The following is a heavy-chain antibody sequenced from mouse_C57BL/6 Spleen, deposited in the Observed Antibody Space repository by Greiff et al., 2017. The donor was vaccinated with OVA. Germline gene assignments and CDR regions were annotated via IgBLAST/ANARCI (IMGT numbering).Heavy chain of an antibody. J-gene: IGHJ1*03. CDR2: IDPSDSET. Sequence: VQLQQPGAELVRPGSSVKLSCKASGYTFTSYWMHWVKQRPIQGLEWIGNIDPSDSETHYNQKFKDKATLTVDKSSSTAYMQLSSLTSEDSAVYDCARYDGYRYWYFDVWGTGTTVTVSS. V-gene: IGHV1-52*01. CDR3: ARYDGYRYWYFDV. CDR1: GYTFTSYW. D-gene: IGHD2-3*01.